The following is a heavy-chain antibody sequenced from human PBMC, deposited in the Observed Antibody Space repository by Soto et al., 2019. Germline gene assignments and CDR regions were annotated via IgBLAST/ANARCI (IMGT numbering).Heavy chain of an antibody. Sequence: PGGSLRLSCVFSLFPFVANAMSWVRQAPGKGLEWVSGLSNTGRRTSYADSVKGRFNISRDNSENTVYLQMNSLRVEDTAVYYCATEMGATQGPFDNWGQGTLGTVSS. CDR1: LFPFVANA. V-gene: IGHV3-23*01. CDR2: LSNTGRRT. CDR3: ATEMGATQGPFDN. D-gene: IGHD1-26*01. J-gene: IGHJ4*02.